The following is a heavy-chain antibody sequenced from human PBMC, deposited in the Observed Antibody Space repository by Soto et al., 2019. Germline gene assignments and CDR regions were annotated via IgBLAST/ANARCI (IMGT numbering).Heavy chain of an antibody. Sequence: ASVKVSCKASGYTFTSYDINWVRQATGEGLEWMGWMNPNSGNTGYAQRFQGRVTMTRNTSISTAYMELSSLRSEDTAVYYCARGLSRFLEWLPHYYYYYMDVWGKGTTVTVYS. J-gene: IGHJ6*03. D-gene: IGHD3-3*01. CDR1: GYTFTSYD. CDR2: MNPNSGNT. CDR3: ARGLSRFLEWLPHYYYYYMDV. V-gene: IGHV1-8*01.